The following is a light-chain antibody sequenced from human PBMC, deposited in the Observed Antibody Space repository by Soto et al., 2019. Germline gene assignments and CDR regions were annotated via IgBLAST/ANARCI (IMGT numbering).Light chain of an antibody. Sequence: EVVLTQSPATLSLSPGDGATLSCRASRSVRGHLAWYQQKRGQDPRLLIYDASNRATGIPARFSGSGSATDFTLTISSLEPEDFAVYYCQQHSNWPKTFGRGTKVEV. CDR1: RSVRGH. CDR2: DAS. CDR3: QQHSNWPKT. J-gene: IGKJ1*01. V-gene: IGKV3-11*01.